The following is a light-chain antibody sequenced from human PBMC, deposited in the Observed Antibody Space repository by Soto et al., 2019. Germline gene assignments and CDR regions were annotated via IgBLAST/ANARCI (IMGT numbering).Light chain of an antibody. CDR3: QQYRSYPWT. J-gene: IGKJ1*01. CDR1: QSITSW. CDR2: QAS. V-gene: IGKV1-5*03. Sequence: DIQMTQSPSTLSASVGDRVTITCRASQSITSWLAWYQQKPGKAPKLLIYQASYLESGVPSRFSGSGSGTEFSLSISSLQPDDFAPYYCQQYRSYPWTFGQGTKVEIK.